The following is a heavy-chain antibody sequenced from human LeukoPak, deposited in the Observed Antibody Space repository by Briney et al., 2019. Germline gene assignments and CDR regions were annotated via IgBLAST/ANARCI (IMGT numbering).Heavy chain of an antibody. CDR3: ARDLGQYYDTSDNWFDP. V-gene: IGHV3-74*01. Sequence: GGSLRLSCAASGFTFSSYSMSWVRQAPGKGLVWVSRINSDGINTSYADSVKGRFTISRDNAKNTLNLQMNSLRAEDTAVYYCARDLGQYYDTSDNWFDPWGQGTLVTVSS. CDR2: INSDGINT. CDR1: GFTFSSYS. D-gene: IGHD3-22*01. J-gene: IGHJ5*02.